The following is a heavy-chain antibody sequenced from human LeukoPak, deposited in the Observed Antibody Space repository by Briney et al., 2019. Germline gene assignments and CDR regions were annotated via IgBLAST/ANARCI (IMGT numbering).Heavy chain of an antibody. D-gene: IGHD3-16*02. Sequence: SETLSLTCTVSGGSITFGSYHWTWIRQPAGKGLEWIGRIYTSGRTFYNPSLKSRVTISMDTSMNQFYLRLNSVTAADTAVYYCARARVIPASFDDWGQGALVTVSS. CDR1: GGSITFGSYH. J-gene: IGHJ4*02. CDR2: IYTSGRT. V-gene: IGHV4-61*02. CDR3: ARARVIPASFDD.